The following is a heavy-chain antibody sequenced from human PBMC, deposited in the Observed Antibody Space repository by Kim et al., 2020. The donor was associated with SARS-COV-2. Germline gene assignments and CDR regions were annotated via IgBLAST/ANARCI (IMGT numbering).Heavy chain of an antibody. Sequence: GGSLRLSCAASGFTFNNYVMSWVRQAPGKGLEWVSTISDNSSIPYYADSVKGRFIISRDNSKSTLYLQMNSLRAEDTAVYYCVKGSSLYRHDYFDYWGQGNLVSVSS. D-gene: IGHD6-13*01. V-gene: IGHV3-23*01. CDR2: ISDNSSIP. CDR1: GFTFNNYV. CDR3: VKGSSLYRHDYFDY. J-gene: IGHJ4*02.